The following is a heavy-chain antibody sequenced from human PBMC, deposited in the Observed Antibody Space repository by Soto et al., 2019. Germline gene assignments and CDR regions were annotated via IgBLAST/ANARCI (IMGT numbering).Heavy chain of an antibody. Sequence: ETLSLTSTVSGVSISSDIYYWGWIRQSPGEGLEWIGEIDRSGNTNYSPSLNSRVTISVDTPKNQVSLKLNSVTAADTAVYYCAKTSTWYGYYQHWGQGSLVTVSS. CDR2: IDRSGNT. V-gene: IGHV4-39*07. D-gene: IGHD6-13*01. CDR3: AKTSTWYGYYQH. CDR1: GVSISSDIYY. J-gene: IGHJ1*01.